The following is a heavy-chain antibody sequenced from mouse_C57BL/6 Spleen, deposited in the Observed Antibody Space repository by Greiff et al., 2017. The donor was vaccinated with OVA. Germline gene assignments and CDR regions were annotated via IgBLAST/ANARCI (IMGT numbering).Heavy chain of an antibody. D-gene: IGHD1-1*01. J-gene: IGHJ3*01. CDR3: ARERGYYYGSSPFAY. CDR1: GYTFTSYW. V-gene: IGHV1-55*01. CDR2: IYPGSGST. Sequence: HVQLQPPWAELVKPGASVKMSCKASGYTFTSYWITWVKQRPGQGLEWIGDIYPGSGSTNYNEKFKSKATLTVDTSSSTAYMQLSSLTSEDSAVYYCARERGYYYGSSPFAYWGQGTLVTVSA.